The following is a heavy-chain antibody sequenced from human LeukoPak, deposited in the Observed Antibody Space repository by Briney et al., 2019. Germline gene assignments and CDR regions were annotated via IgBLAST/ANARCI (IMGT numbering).Heavy chain of an antibody. CDR2: ISWNSGSM. J-gene: IGHJ6*03. D-gene: IGHD2-2*01. CDR3: ATRSCSISACRASSYHCMDF. V-gene: IGHV3-9*01. CDR1: GFTFDDYA. Sequence: PGRSLRLSCAASGFTFDDYAMHWVRQAPGKGLEWVSGISWNSGSMDYADSVKGRFTVSRDNAKSSLYLQLNSLRAEDTAVYYCATRSCSISACRASSYHCMDFWGKGTTVTVSS.